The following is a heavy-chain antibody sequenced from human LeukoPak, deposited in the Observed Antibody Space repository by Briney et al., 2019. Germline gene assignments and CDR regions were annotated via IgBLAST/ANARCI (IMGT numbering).Heavy chain of an antibody. CDR3: ARMYYDFWSGYPPNFPHYYYMDV. V-gene: IGHV1-69*05. CDR1: GGTFSSYA. Sequence: ASVKVSCKASGGTFSSYAISWARQAPGQGLEWMGGIIPIFGTANYAQKFQGRVTITTDESTSTAYMELSSLRSEDTAVYYCARMYYDFWSGYPPNFPHYYYMDVWGKGTTVTVSS. D-gene: IGHD3-3*01. J-gene: IGHJ6*03. CDR2: IIPIFGTA.